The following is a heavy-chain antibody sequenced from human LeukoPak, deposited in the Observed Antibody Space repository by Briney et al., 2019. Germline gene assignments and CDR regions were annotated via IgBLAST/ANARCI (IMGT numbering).Heavy chain of an antibody. Sequence: GGSLRLSCAASGFTFSNYVMSWVRQAPGKGLEWVSTISPSGGSTYYADSVKGWFTISRDNSKNTLYLQMNSLRAEDTAIYYCAKGQDYWGQGTLVTVSS. CDR3: AKGQDY. CDR2: ISPSGGST. V-gene: IGHV3-23*01. J-gene: IGHJ4*02. CDR1: GFTFSNYV.